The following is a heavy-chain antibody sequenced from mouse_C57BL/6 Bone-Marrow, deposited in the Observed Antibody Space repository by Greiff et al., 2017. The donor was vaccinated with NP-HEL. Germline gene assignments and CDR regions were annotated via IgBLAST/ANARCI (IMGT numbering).Heavy chain of an antibody. D-gene: IGHD2-1*01. CDR2: IDPENGDT. V-gene: IGHV14-4*01. J-gene: IGHJ1*03. CDR1: GFNFKDYY. CDR3: TDGNRYFDV. Sequence: EVQLQQSGAELVRPGASVKLSCTASGFNFKDYYMHWVKQRPEQGLEWIGWIDPENGDTEYASKFQGKATITADTSSNTAYLQLSSLTSEDTAVYYCTDGNRYFDVWGTGTTVTVSS.